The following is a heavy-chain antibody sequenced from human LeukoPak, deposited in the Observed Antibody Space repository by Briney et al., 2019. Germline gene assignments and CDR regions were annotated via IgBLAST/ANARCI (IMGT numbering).Heavy chain of an antibody. V-gene: IGHV3-21*01. CDR2: ISSSSSYI. D-gene: IGHD6-19*01. CDR3: ARDLRYSSGWYLQPYFDY. J-gene: IGHJ4*02. Sequence: KPGGSLRLSCAASGFTFSSYSMNWVRQAPGKGLEWVSSISSSSSYIYYADSVKGRFTISRDNAKNSLYLQMNSLRAEDTAVYYCARDLRYSSGWYLQPYFDYWGRGTLVTVSS. CDR1: GFTFSSYS.